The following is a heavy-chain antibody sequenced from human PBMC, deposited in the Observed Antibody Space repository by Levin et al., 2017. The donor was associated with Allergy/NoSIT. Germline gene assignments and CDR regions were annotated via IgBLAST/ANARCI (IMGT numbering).Heavy chain of an antibody. Sequence: ASVKVSCKASGYTFTSYAMNWVRQAPGQGLEWMGWINTNTGNPTYAQGFTGRFVFSLDTSVSTAYLQTSSLKAEDTAVYYCAQPVAGTSYYYYYGMDVWGQGTTVTVSS. CDR3: AQPVAGTSYYYYYGMDV. V-gene: IGHV7-4-1*02. CDR1: GYTFTSYA. CDR2: INTNTGNP. D-gene: IGHD6-19*01. J-gene: IGHJ6*02.